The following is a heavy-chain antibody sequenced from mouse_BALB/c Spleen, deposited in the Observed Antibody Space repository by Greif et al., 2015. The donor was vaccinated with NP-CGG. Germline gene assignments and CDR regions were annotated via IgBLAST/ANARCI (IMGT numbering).Heavy chain of an antibody. CDR2: INPSTGYT. Sequence: VQLQQSGAELAKPGASVKMSCKASGYTFTSYWMHWVKQRPGQGLEWIGYINPSTGYTEYNQKFKDKATLTADRSSSTAYMQLSSLTSEDSAVYYCARRVYYFDYWGQGTTLTVSS. V-gene: IGHV1-7*01. J-gene: IGHJ2*01. CDR3: ARRVYYFDY. CDR1: GYTFTSYW.